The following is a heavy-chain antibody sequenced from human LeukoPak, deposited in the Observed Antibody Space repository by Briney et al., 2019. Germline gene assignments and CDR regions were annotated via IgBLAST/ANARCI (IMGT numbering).Heavy chain of an antibody. V-gene: IGHV3-7*01. CDR2: IKQDGSEK. Sequence: PGGSLRLSCAASGFTFSSYWMSWVRQAPGKGLEGVAKIKQDGSEKYYVDSVKGRFTISRDNAKNSLYLQMNSLRAEDTAVYYCARVKGSCYRAGHFDYWGQGTLVTVSS. CDR1: GFTFSSYW. D-gene: IGHD1-26*01. J-gene: IGHJ4*02. CDR3: ARVKGSCYRAGHFDY.